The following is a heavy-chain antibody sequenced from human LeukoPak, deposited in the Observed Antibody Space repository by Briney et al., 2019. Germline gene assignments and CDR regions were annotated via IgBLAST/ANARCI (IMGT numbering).Heavy chain of an antibody. J-gene: IGHJ5*02. CDR3: ARLGYSSSSFDP. Sequence: SETVSLTCIVSGGPISSYYWSWIQQPPGKGLEWIGYIYYSGSTNYNPSLKSRVTISVDTCKNQFSLKLSFVTAADTAVYYCARLGYSSSSFDPWGQGTLVTVSS. CDR1: GGPISSYY. CDR2: IYYSGST. D-gene: IGHD6-6*01. V-gene: IGHV4-59*08.